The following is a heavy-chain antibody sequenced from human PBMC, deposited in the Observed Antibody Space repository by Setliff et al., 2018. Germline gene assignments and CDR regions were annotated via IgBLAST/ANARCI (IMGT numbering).Heavy chain of an antibody. V-gene: IGHV4-31*01. D-gene: IGHD5-18*01. CDR2: IYYSGST. CDR1: GGSISSGGYY. Sequence: SETLSLTCTVSGGSISSGGYYWSWIRQHPGMGLEWIGYIYYSGSTYHNPSLKTLVTISVDTSKNQFSLKLSSVTAADTAVYYCARDDTAMVSGFDYWGQGTLVT. CDR3: ARDDTAMVSGFDY. J-gene: IGHJ4*02.